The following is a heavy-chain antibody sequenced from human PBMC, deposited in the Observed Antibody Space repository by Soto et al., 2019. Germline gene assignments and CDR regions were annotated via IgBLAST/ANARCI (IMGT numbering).Heavy chain of an antibody. Sequence: EVQLLESGGGLVQPGESLRLSCAASGFNFKNYGMSWIRQAPGKGLEWVSVISGSAGDTLYADSVKGRFTISRDNAKNSLFLQMNSLRADDTAVYYCGRVPLDGNYANGVDVWGQGTTVTVSS. V-gene: IGHV3-23*01. CDR2: ISGSAGDT. CDR3: GRVPLDGNYANGVDV. J-gene: IGHJ6*02. D-gene: IGHD4-17*01. CDR1: GFNFKNYG.